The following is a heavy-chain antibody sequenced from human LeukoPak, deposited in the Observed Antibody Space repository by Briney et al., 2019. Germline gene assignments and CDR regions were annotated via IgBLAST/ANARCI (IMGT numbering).Heavy chain of an antibody. J-gene: IGHJ4*02. D-gene: IGHD3-3*01. CDR3: ARLVRRLRFLEWLLYGFDY. CDR1: GGSFSGYY. CDR2: INQSGST. Sequence: SETLSLTCAVYGGSFSGYYWSWIRQPPGKGLEWIGEINQSGSTNYNPSLKSRVTISVDTSKNQFSLKLSSVTAADTAVYYCARLVRRLRFLEWLLYGFDYWGQGTLVTVSS. V-gene: IGHV4-34*01.